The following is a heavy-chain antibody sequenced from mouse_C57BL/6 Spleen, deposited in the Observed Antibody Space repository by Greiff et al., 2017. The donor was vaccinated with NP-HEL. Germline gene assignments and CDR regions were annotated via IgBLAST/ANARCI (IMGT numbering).Heavy chain of an antibody. D-gene: IGHD1-1*01. V-gene: IGHV5-16*01. CDR2: INYDGSST. CDR3: ARYAYGSSYFDY. CDR1: GFTFSDYY. Sequence: EVMLVESEGGLVQPGSSMKLSCTASGFTFSDYYMAWVRQVPEKGLEWVANINYDGSSTYYLDSLKSRFIISRDNAKNILYLQMSSLKSEDTATYYCARYAYGSSYFDYWGQGTTLTVSS. J-gene: IGHJ2*01.